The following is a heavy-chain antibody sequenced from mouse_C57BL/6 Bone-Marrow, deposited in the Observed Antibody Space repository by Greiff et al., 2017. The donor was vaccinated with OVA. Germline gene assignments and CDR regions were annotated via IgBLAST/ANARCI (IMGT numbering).Heavy chain of an antibody. J-gene: IGHJ1*03. V-gene: IGHV3-8*01. CDR2: ISYSGST. CDR3: ARGPDWGWYFDV. Sequence: EVQGVESGPGLAKPSQTLSLTCSVTGYSITSDYWNWIRKFPGNKLEYMGYISYSGSTYYNPSLKSRISTTRDTAKNQYYVQLKYVSTEDTATDDCARGPDWGWYFDVWGTGTTVTVSS. CDR1: GYSITSDY. D-gene: IGHD4-1*01.